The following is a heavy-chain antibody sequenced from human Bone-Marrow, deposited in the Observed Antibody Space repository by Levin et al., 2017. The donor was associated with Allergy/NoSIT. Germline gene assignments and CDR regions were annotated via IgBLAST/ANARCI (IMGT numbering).Heavy chain of an antibody. CDR3: TRTIVVVVAATGDYFDY. CDR1: GFTFGDYA. Sequence: GGSLRLSCTASGFTFGDYAMSWFRQAPGKGLEWVGFIRSKAYGGTTEYAASVKGRFTISRDDSKSIAYLQMNSLKTEDTAVYYCTRTIVVVVAATGDYFDYWGQGTLVTVSS. J-gene: IGHJ4*02. CDR2: IRSKAYGGTT. D-gene: IGHD2-15*01. V-gene: IGHV3-49*03.